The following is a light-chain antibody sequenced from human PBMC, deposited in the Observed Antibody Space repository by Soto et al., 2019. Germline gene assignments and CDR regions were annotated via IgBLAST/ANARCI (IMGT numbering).Light chain of an antibody. CDR1: QSINNRY. Sequence: EIVLTQSPGTLSLSPGERATLSCRASQSINNRYLAWYQQKPGQPPRLLIYAASSRATGIPDRFSGSGAGTDFSLTISRLEPDDFAVYYCQQFGSSPGFTFGPGTKVDIK. CDR3: QQFGSSPGFT. J-gene: IGKJ3*01. V-gene: IGKV3-20*01. CDR2: AAS.